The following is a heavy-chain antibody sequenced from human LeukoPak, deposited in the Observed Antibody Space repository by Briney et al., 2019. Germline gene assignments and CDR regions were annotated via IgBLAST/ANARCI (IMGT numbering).Heavy chain of an antibody. CDR3: AREASLYCSGNDCYWAFDR. J-gene: IGHJ5*02. Sequence: GGSLRLSCAASGFTFSDHWMSWVRQAPGKGLEWVANIKQDESKRYYVDSVKGRFTISRANATNSLYLQINSLRAEDTAVYYCAREASLYCSGNDCYWAFDRWGQGTLVTVSS. CDR1: GFTFSDHW. D-gene: IGHD2-15*01. CDR2: IKQDESKR. V-gene: IGHV3-7*01.